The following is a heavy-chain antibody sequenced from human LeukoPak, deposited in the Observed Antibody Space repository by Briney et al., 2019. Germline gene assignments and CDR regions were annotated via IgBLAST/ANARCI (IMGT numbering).Heavy chain of an antibody. CDR3: ARVVAGSGSYYNPPWYFDL. D-gene: IGHD3-10*01. J-gene: IGHJ2*01. V-gene: IGHV4-39*07. Sequence: PSETLSLTCTVSGGSISSSSYYWGWIRQPPGKGLEWIGSIYYSGSTYYNPSLKSRVTIPVDTSKNQFSLKLSSVTAADTAVYYCARVVAGSGSYYNPPWYFDLWGRGTLVTVSS. CDR1: GGSISSSSYY. CDR2: IYYSGST.